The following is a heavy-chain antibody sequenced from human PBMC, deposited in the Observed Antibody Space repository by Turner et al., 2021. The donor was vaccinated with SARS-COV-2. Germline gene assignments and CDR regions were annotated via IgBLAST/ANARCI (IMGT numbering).Heavy chain of an antibody. D-gene: IGHD3-22*01. CDR3: AKSTYDSSGYGYFHP. V-gene: IGHV3-23*01. Sequence: EVQLLESGGDLVQPGGSLSRSCAASGFTFSSYAMSWVRQAPGKGPEWVATINTGDGGTFYADSVKGRFTISRDNSKNTLYLQMNSLRAEHTAVYYCAKSTYDSSGYGYFHPWGQGTLVTVSS. CDR1: GFTFSSYA. CDR2: INTGDGGT. J-gene: IGHJ1*01.